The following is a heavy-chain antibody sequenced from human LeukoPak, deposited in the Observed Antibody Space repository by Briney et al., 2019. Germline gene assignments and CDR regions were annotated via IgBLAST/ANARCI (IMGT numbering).Heavy chain of an antibody. J-gene: IGHJ4*02. CDR3: ARASEGMTTVTTIDY. V-gene: IGHV3-30*02. CDR1: GFTFSSYG. D-gene: IGHD4-17*01. Sequence: GGSLRLSCAASGFTFSSYGMHWVRQAPGKGLEWVAFIRYDGSNKYYADSVKGRFTISRDNSKNTLYLQMNSLRAEDTAVYYCARASEGMTTVTTIDYWGQGTLVTVSS. CDR2: IRYDGSNK.